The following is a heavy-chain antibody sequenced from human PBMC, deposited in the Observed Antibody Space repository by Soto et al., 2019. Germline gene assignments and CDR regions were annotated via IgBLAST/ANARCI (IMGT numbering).Heavy chain of an antibody. CDR1: GGSISSYY. V-gene: IGHV4-59*01. Sequence: QVQLQESGPGLVKPSETLSLTCTVSGGSISSYYWSWIRQPPGKRPEWIGLVYYSGSTDYNPSLKSRVTISVDTSKNQFSLKLKSVTAADTAVYYCARSIDQPYFDYWGQGTLVTVSS. J-gene: IGHJ4*02. CDR3: ARSIDQPYFDY. CDR2: VYYSGST.